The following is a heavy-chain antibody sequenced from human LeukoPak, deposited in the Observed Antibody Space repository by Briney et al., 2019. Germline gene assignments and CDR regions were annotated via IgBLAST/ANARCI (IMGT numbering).Heavy chain of an antibody. CDR3: ANFGGGSYRYYYYYYMDV. Sequence: GGSLRLSCAASGFTFSSYSMNWVRQAPGKGLEWVSYISSSSSTIYYADSVKGRFTISRDNAKNSLYLQMNSLRAEDTAVYYCANFGGGSYRYYYYYYMDVWGKGTTVTVSS. D-gene: IGHD3-16*01. J-gene: IGHJ6*03. CDR2: ISSSSSTI. V-gene: IGHV3-48*01. CDR1: GFTFSSYS.